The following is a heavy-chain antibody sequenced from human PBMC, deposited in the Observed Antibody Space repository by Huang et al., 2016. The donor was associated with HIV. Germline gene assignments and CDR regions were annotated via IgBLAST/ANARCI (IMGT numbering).Heavy chain of an antibody. CDR2: INPNSGNT. J-gene: IGHJ4*02. CDR1: GYTFSNYD. V-gene: IGHV1-8*01. CDR3: ATLPPVNYGRSGGRVRDY. Sequence: QVQLVQSGAEVKKPGASVKVSCKASGYTFSNYDINWVRQAPGQGLEWMGRINPNSGNTGYARKFQGRVTMTRSTSISTAYMELSRLRFEDTAVYYCATLPPVNYGRSGGRVRDYWGQGSLVTVSS. D-gene: IGHD2-15*01.